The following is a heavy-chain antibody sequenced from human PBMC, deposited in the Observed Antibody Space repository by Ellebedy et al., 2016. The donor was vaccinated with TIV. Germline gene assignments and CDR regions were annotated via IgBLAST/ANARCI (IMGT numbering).Heavy chain of an antibody. CDR3: AKGSSSGFNYDRVGFQY. CDR1: GFTFSNFA. J-gene: IGHJ4*02. D-gene: IGHD3-22*01. Sequence: GESLKISCAASGFTFSNFAMHWVRQAPGKGLEGLSVISAGGDNTYNADSVKGRFTITRDNSKNTLFLQMDRLRTEDTAVYNCAKGSSSGFNYDRVGFQYWGQGTLVTVSS. CDR2: ISAGGDNT. V-gene: IGHV3-23*01.